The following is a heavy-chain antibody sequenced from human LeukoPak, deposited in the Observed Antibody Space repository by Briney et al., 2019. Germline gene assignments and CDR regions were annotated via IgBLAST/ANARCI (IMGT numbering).Heavy chain of an antibody. V-gene: IGHV3-11*01. CDR1: GFTFSDYY. CDR2: ISSSGSTI. D-gene: IGHD1-20*01. CDR3: ARDAITGMVGYNWFDP. Sequence: SGGSLRLSCAASGFTFSDYYMSWIRQAPGKGVEWVSYISSSGSTIYYADSVKGRFTISRDNAKNSLYLQMNSLRAEDTAVYYCARDAITGMVGYNWFDPWGQGTLVTVSS. J-gene: IGHJ5*02.